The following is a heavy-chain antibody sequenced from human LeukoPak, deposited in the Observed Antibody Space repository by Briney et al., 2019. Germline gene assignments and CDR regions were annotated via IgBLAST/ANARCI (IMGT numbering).Heavy chain of an antibody. D-gene: IGHD5-12*01. CDR3: ARGGYSGYDYGFDY. J-gene: IGHJ4*02. Sequence: GGSLRLSCAASGFTFSSYAMSWVRQAPGKGLEWVSSISSSSSYIYYADSVKGRFTISRDNAKNSLYLQMNSLRAEDTAVYYCARGGYSGYDYGFDYWGQGTLVTVSS. CDR2: ISSSSSYI. CDR1: GFTFSSYA. V-gene: IGHV3-21*01.